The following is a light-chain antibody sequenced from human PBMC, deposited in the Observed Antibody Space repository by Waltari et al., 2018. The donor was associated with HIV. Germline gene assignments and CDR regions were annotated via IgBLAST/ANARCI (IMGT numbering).Light chain of an antibody. CDR2: GAS. CDR1: KRVSSN. Sequence: EIVMTQSPATLSVSPGERATLSCRASKRVSSNLAWYQQRPGQAPRLLIYGASTRATGIPARFSGSGSGTEFTLTISSLQSEDFAVYYCQQDNKWPLYTFGQGTKLEIK. V-gene: IGKV3-15*01. J-gene: IGKJ2*01. CDR3: QQDNKWPLYT.